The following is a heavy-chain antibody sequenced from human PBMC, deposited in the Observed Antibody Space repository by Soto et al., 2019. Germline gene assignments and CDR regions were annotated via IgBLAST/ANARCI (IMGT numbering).Heavy chain of an antibody. CDR2: INPSGGST. CDR1: GYTFTSYY. Sequence: ASVQVSCKASGYTFTSYYMHWVRQAPGQGLEWMGIINPSGGSTSYAQKFQGRVTMTRDTSTSTVYMELSSLRSEDTAVYYCARVLGRIYYYYYGMDVWGQGTTVTVSS. CDR3: ARVLGRIYYYYYGMDV. V-gene: IGHV1-46*01. D-gene: IGHD3-16*01. J-gene: IGHJ6*02.